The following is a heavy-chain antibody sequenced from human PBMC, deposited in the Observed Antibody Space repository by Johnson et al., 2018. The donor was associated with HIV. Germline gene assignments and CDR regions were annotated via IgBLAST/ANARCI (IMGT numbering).Heavy chain of an antibody. CDR2: ISYDGSNK. CDR3: ARDGHGIWENAAFDV. D-gene: IGHD1-26*01. CDR1: GFTFSSYA. J-gene: IGHJ3*01. Sequence: QVQLVESGGGLVKPGGSLRLSCAASGFTFSSYAMHWVRQAPGKGLEWVAVISYDGSNKYYADSVRGRFTISRDNSKNTLYLQMNSLRAEDTVVYYCARDGHGIWENAAFDVWGQGTMVTVSS. V-gene: IGHV3-30*04.